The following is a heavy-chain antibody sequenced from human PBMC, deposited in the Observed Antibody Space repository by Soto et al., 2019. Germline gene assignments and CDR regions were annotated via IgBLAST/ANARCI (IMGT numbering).Heavy chain of an antibody. V-gene: IGHV1-18*01. CDR1: GYTFSTYG. CDR3: ARVKVPAAILGAFDL. D-gene: IGHD2-2*02. Sequence: ASVKVPCKASGYTFSTYGITWVRQAPGQGLDWMGWINPIKGDTNSAAIFQDRVTMTTDTSTRTAYMELRSLKSDDTAVYYCARVKVPAAILGAFDLWGQGTLVTVSS. J-gene: IGHJ3*01. CDR2: INPIKGDT.